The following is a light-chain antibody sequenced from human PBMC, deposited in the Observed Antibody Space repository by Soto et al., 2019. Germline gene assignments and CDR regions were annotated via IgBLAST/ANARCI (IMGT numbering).Light chain of an antibody. V-gene: IGLV2-23*03. J-gene: IGLJ1*01. CDR3: CSYAGSSTFAYV. CDR1: SSDVGSYNL. CDR2: EGS. Sequence: QSVLTQPASVSGSPGQSITISCTGTSSDVGSYNLVSWYQQHPGKAPKLMIYEGSQRPSGVSIRFSGSKSGNTASLTISGLQDEDEADYSCCSYAGSSTFAYVFGTGTKLTVL.